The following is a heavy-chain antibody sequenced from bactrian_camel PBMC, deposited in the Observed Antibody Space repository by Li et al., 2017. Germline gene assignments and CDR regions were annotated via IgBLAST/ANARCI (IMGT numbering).Heavy chain of an antibody. V-gene: IGHV3S26*01. J-gene: IGHJ4*01. CDR2: IYRLDGST. D-gene: IGHD3*01. CDR3: AAEPLATECGKWRRRDPYGAF. CDR1: GTTYKDYC. Sequence: QVQLVESGGGSVQAGGSLNLSCVVSGTTYKDYCMGWFRQAPGKEREGVAAIYRLDGSTSSADSVKGRFTISKDNAKNTLYLEMNSLKPEDTAMYYCAAEPLATECGKWRRRDPYGAFWGRGTQVTVS.